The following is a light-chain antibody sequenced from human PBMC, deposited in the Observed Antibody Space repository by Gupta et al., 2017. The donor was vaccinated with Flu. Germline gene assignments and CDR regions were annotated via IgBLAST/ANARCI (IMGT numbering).Light chain of an antibody. J-gene: IGKJ2*01. Sequence: IVATQSPLALPGTPGEPASISCRSTQSLLHSNGYNYLDWYLQRPGQSPRLLISLASRRASGVPDRFSGSGSGTHFTLTISRVEAEDVAFYYCIQALQTPYTFGQGTKVEIK. CDR3: IQALQTPYT. V-gene: IGKV2-28*01. CDR1: QSLLHSNGYNY. CDR2: LAS.